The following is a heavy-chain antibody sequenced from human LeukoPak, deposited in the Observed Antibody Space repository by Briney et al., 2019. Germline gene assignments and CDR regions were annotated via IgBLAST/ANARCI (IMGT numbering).Heavy chain of an antibody. J-gene: IGHJ6*02. Sequence: GSLRLSCAASGFTFSSYAMSWVRQPPGKGLEWIGEIYHSGSTNYNPSLKSRVTISVDKSKNQFSLKLSSVTAADTAVYYCARDLKEQQLVRRMDVWGQGTTVIVSS. V-gene: IGHV4-4*02. CDR2: IYHSGST. D-gene: IGHD6-13*01. CDR3: ARDLKEQQLVRRMDV. CDR1: GFTFSSYA.